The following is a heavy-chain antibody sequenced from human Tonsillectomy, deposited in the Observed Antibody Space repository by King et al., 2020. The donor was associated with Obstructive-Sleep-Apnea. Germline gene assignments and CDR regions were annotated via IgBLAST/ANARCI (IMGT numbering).Heavy chain of an antibody. CDR2: IDPSDSYS. D-gene: IGHD2-2*01. V-gene: IGHV5-10-1*03. CDR3: ARHSTYHWAFDY. CDR1: GYSFTSYW. Sequence: EVQLVESGAEVKKPGESLRISCQGSGYSFTSYWISWVRQLPGKGLEWMGKIDPSDSYSNYSPSFQGHVTISADESISTAYLQWSSLKASDTAMYYCARHSTYHWAFDYWGQGTLVTVSS. J-gene: IGHJ4*02.